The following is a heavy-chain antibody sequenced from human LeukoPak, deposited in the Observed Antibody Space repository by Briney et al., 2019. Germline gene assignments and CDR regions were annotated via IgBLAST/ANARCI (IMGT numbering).Heavy chain of an antibody. J-gene: IGHJ4*02. CDR3: ARNDGRYFDY. D-gene: IGHD1-1*01. Sequence: SETLSLTCTVSGGSISSHYWSWTRQTPGKGLEWIGYISYSGTTNYNPSLKSPVTISVDTSKNQFSPKSRSVTPADTAVYYCARNDGRYFDYWGQGTLVTVSS. CDR2: ISYSGTT. V-gene: IGHV4-59*08. CDR1: GGSISSHY.